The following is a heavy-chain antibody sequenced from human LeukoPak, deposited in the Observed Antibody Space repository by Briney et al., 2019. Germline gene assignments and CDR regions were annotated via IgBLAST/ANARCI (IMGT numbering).Heavy chain of an antibody. V-gene: IGHV3-30*03. J-gene: IGHJ4*02. CDR1: GFTFSSYG. CDR3: ARETAFRWGLDY. CDR2: ISYDGSNK. Sequence: GGSLRLSCAASGFTFSSYGMHWVRQAPGKGLEWVAVISYDGSNKYYADSVKGRFTISRDNSKNTLYLQMNSLRAEDTAVYYCARETAFRWGLDYWGQGTLVTVSS. D-gene: IGHD5-24*01.